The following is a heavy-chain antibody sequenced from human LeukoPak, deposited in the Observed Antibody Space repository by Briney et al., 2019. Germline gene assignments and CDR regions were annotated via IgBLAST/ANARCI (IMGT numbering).Heavy chain of an antibody. Sequence: SETLSLTCTVSGGSISSYYWNWIRQPPGKELEWIGYIYTTGSTNYNPSLKSRVTISVDTSKNQFSLKLSSVTAADTAVYYCARFYYDSTSYSMIDPWGQGTLVTVSS. D-gene: IGHD3-22*01. CDR1: GGSISSYY. V-gene: IGHV4-4*09. CDR3: ARFYYDSTSYSMIDP. CDR2: IYTTGST. J-gene: IGHJ5*02.